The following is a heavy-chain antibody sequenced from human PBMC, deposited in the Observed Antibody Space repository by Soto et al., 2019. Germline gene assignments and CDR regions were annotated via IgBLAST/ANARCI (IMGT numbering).Heavy chain of an antibody. CDR1: GYTFTGYY. V-gene: IGHV1-2*02. J-gene: IGHJ6*02. CDR2: INPNSGGT. Sequence: ASVKVSCKASGYTFTGYYMHWVRQAPGQGLEWMGWINPNSGGTNYAQKFQGRVTMTRDTSISTAYMELSRLRSDDTAVYYCARDVSYYYDSSGYYRPDHRMDVSGPGTTVTVSS. D-gene: IGHD3-22*01. CDR3: ARDVSYYYDSSGYYRPDHRMDV.